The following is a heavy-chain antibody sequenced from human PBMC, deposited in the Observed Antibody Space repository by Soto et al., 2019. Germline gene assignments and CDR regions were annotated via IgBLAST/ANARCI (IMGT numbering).Heavy chain of an antibody. CDR1: GYSFMKYG. CDR2: ISPYSGYT. CDR3: ARADSVLIPAAQPSRFDS. D-gene: IGHD2-2*01. V-gene: IGHV1-18*01. Sequence: GASVKVSCKGFGYSFMKYGINWVRQAPGQGLEWVGWISPYSGYTHSAQKFHGRLPLTTDTAASTAYMELRILRSAYTAPYYCARADSVLIPAAQPSRFDSCGQGTRVTVSS. J-gene: IGHJ4*02.